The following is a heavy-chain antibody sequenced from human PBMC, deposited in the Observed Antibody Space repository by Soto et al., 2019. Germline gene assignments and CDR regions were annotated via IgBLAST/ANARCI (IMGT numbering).Heavy chain of an antibody. CDR1: GFTFSSYW. CDR3: ASGFPYYYDSSGYFY. D-gene: IGHD3-22*01. Sequence: PGGSLRLSCAASGFTFSSYWMHWVRQAPGKGLVWVSRINSDGSSTSYADSVKGRFTISRDNAKNTLYLQMNSLRAEDTAVYYCASGFPYYYDSSGYFYWGQGTLVTVSS. CDR2: INSDGSST. J-gene: IGHJ4*02. V-gene: IGHV3-74*01.